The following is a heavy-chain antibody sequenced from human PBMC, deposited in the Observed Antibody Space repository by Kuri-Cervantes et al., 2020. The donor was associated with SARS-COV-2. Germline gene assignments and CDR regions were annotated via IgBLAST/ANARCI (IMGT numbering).Heavy chain of an antibody. CDR3: ASQFTMIVVDEGGY. J-gene: IGHJ4*02. D-gene: IGHD3-22*01. V-gene: IGHV3-11*06. CDR1: GFTFSDYY. Sequence: GESLKISCAASGFTFSDYYMSWIRQAPGKGLEWVSYISSSSSYTNYADSVKGRFTISRDNAKNSLYLQMNSLRAEDTAVYYCASQFTMIVVDEGGYWGQGTLVTVSS. CDR2: ISSSSSYT.